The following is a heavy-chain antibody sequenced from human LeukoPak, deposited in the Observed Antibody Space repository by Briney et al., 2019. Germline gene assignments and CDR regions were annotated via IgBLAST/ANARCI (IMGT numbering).Heavy chain of an antibody. CDR2: ISYDGNNK. Sequence: GGSLRLSCAASGFTFSSYGMHWVRQAPGKGLEWVAVISYDGNNKYYAGSVKGRFTISRDNSKNTLYLQMNSLRAEDTAVYYCAKDVRAVVGPLDYWGQGTLVTVSS. CDR3: AKDVRAVVGPLDY. J-gene: IGHJ4*02. D-gene: IGHD6-19*01. CDR1: GFTFSSYG. V-gene: IGHV3-30*18.